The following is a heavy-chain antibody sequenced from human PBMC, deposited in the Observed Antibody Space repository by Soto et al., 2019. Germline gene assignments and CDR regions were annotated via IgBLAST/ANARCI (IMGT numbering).Heavy chain of an antibody. J-gene: IGHJ6*02. V-gene: IGHV1-18*01. CDR3: ARVRGWFDFWIGYYGHYYGIGV. CDR1: CYGFTSNG. Sequence: ASVKDSYTDSCYGFTSNGISWVRQAPGQGLEWMGWISAYNGSTNYAQKLQGRVTMTTDTSTSTAYMELRSLRSDDTAVYYCARVRGWFDFWIGYYGHYYGIGVWGQGPTVTVSS. D-gene: IGHD3-3*01. CDR2: ISAYNGST.